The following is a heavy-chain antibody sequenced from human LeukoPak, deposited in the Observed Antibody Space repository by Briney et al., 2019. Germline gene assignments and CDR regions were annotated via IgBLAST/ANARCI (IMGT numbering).Heavy chain of an antibody. V-gene: IGHV4-61*02. J-gene: IGHJ6*03. CDR2: IYKSGST. D-gene: IGHD1-20*01. CDR1: GVSVNNGHYH. CDR3: AREMYNWNPEESYCYYYMDV. Sequence: SETLSLTCTVSGVSVNNGHYHWTWVRQPAGKGLEWLARIYKSGSTNYNPSLERRVTISLDTSKNQFSLKMSSVTAADTAVYYCAREMYNWNPEESYCYYYMDVWGKGTTVTVSS.